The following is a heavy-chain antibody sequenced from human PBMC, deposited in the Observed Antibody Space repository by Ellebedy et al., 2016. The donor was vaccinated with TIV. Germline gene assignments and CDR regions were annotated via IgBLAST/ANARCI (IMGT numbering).Heavy chain of an antibody. J-gene: IGHJ4*02. Sequence: PGGSLRLSCAASGFIFSTYSMNSVRQTPGRGLEWVSSISSSSSYIYYADSVKGRFTISRDNAKNSLYLQMNSLRVEDTAVYYCARGSVKVTSITHFDYWGQGTLVTVSS. CDR3: ARGSVKVTSITHFDY. V-gene: IGHV3-21*01. CDR1: GFIFSTYS. CDR2: ISSSSSYI. D-gene: IGHD1-14*01.